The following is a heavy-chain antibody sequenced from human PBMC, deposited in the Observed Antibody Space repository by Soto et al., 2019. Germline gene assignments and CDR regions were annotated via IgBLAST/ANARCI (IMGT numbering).Heavy chain of an antibody. CDR1: GGSFSGYY. Sequence: PSETLSLSWAVDGGSFSGYYWSWIRQPPGKGREWIGEINHSGSTNYNPSLKSRVTISVDTSKNQFSLTLSSVTAADTAVYYCARGSSSWYAPDYNYYSGMDAWGQGTPVTAS. D-gene: IGHD6-13*01. V-gene: IGHV4-34*01. CDR2: INHSGST. J-gene: IGHJ6*02. CDR3: ARGSSSWYAPDYNYYSGMDA.